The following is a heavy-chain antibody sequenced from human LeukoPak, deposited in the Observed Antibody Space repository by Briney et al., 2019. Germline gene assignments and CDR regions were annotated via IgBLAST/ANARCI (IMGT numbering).Heavy chain of an antibody. CDR3: ARTYYYDSSGYYSGEYYFDY. J-gene: IGHJ4*02. Sequence: SETLSLTCTVSGGSISSSSYYWGWIRQPPGTGLEWIGSIYYSGSTYYNPSLKSRVTISVDTSKNQFSLKLSSVTAADTAVYYCARTYYYDSSGYYSGEYYFDYWGQGTLVTVSS. CDR2: IYYSGST. V-gene: IGHV4-39*01. D-gene: IGHD3-22*01. CDR1: GGSISSSSYY.